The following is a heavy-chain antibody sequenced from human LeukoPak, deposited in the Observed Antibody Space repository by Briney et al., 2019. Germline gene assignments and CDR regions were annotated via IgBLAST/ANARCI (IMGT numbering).Heavy chain of an antibody. V-gene: IGHV3-15*01. CDR3: TTDQTMIVVVISEIYFDY. J-gene: IGHJ4*02. CDR2: IKSKTDGGTT. D-gene: IGHD3-22*01. CDR1: GFTFDDYA. Sequence: GGSLRLSCAASGFTFDDYAMHWVRQAPGKGLEWVGRIKSKTDGGTTDYAAPVKGRFTISRDDSKNTLYLQMNSLKTEDTAVYYCTTDQTMIVVVISEIYFDYWGQGTLVTVSS.